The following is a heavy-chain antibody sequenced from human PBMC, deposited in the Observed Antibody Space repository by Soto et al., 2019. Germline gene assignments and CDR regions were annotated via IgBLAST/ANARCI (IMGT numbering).Heavy chain of an antibody. V-gene: IGHV4-39*01. CDR2: IYYSGST. CDR3: ARVMVRGILGYYGMDV. Sequence: SETLSLTCTVSGGSINSGPYSWGWIRQPPGKGLEWIGSIYYSGSTYYNPSLKSRVTISVDTSKNQFSLKLSSVTAADTAVYYCARVMVRGILGYYGMDVWGQGTTVTVSS. J-gene: IGHJ6*02. D-gene: IGHD3-10*01. CDR1: GGSINSGPYS.